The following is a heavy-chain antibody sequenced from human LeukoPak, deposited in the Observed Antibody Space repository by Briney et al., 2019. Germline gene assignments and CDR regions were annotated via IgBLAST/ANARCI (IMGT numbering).Heavy chain of an antibody. CDR1: GYTLTELS. J-gene: IGHJ5*02. Sequence: ASVKVSCKVSGYTLTELSMHWVRQAPGKGLEWMGGFDPEDGETIYAQKFQGRVTMTEDTSTDTAYMELRSLRSDDTAVYYCARARFLLPAAIVSWFDPWGQGTLVTVSS. V-gene: IGHV1-24*01. D-gene: IGHD2-2*01. CDR2: FDPEDGET. CDR3: ARARFLLPAAIVSWFDP.